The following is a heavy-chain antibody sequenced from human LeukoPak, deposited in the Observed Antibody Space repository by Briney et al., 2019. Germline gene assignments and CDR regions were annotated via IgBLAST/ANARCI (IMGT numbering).Heavy chain of an antibody. V-gene: IGHV3-23*01. CDR3: AKGRGGNYMDV. CDR1: GFTFSSLA. Sequence: GGSLRLSCAASGFTFSSLAMNWVRQAPGKGLECVSTISGSGGETYYADSVKGRFTISRDNPKNTVYLQMNSLRGEDTAVYYCAKGRGGNYMDVWGKGTTVTVSS. J-gene: IGHJ6*03. D-gene: IGHD3-10*01. CDR2: ISGSGGET.